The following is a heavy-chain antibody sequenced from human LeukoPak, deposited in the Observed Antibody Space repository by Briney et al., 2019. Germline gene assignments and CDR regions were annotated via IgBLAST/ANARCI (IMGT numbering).Heavy chain of an antibody. CDR2: ISSSGSTI. CDR1: GFTFSSYE. V-gene: IGHV3-48*03. J-gene: IGHJ5*02. Sequence: GGSLRLSCAASGFTFSSYEMNWVRQAPGKGLEWVSYISSSGSTIYYADSVKGRFTISRDNAKNSLYLQINSLRAEDTAVYYCARAVEGGIAVAGNWFDPWGQGTLVTVSS. CDR3: ARAVEGGIAVAGNWFDP. D-gene: IGHD6-19*01.